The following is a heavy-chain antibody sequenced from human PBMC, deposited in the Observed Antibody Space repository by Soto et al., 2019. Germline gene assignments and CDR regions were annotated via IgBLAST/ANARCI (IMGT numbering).Heavy chain of an antibody. D-gene: IGHD6-13*01. V-gene: IGHV3-23*01. J-gene: IGHJ5*02. Sequence: EVQLLESGGGLVQPGGSLRLSCAASGFTFSSYAMSWVRQAPGKGLEWVSAISGSGGSTYYADSVKGRFTISRDNSKNTLYLKINSLRAEDTAVYYCAKLGGYSSRSGWFDPWGQGTLVTVSS. CDR2: ISGSGGST. CDR1: GFTFSSYA. CDR3: AKLGGYSSRSGWFDP.